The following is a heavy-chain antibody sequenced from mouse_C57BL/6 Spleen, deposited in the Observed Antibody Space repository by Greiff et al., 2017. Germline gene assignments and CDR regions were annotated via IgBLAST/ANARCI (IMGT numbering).Heavy chain of an antibody. D-gene: IGHD2-4*01. CDR1: GYTFTDYN. CDR3: ARIYYDYDRDYYYTMDY. CDR2: INPNNGGT. J-gene: IGHJ4*01. V-gene: IGHV1-22*01. Sequence: VQLKQSGPELVKPGASVKMSCKASGYTFTDYNMHWVKQSHGKSLEWIGYINPNNGGTSYNQKFKGKATLTVNKSSSTAYMELRSLTSEDSAVYYCARIYYDYDRDYYYTMDYWGQGTSVTVSS.